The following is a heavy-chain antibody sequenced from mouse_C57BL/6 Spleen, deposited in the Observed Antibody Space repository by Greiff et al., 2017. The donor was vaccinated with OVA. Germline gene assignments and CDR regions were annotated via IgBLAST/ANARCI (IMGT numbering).Heavy chain of an antibody. CDR1: GFNIKDYY. CDR3: ARGLGDARDY. D-gene: IGHD4-1*01. CDR2: LDPEDGET. J-gene: IGHJ4*01. V-gene: IGHV14-2*01. Sequence: VQLQQSGAELVKPGASVKLSCTASGFNIKDYYMHWVKQRTEQGLEWIGRLDPEDGETKYDPKFKGKATLTADTSSNTAYLQLSSLTAEDTACYYCARGLGDARDYWGQGTSVTVSS.